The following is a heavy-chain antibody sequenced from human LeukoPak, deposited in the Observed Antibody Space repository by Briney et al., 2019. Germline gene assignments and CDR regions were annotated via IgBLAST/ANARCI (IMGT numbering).Heavy chain of an antibody. CDR2: LRGDGET. Sequence: PGGSLRLSCAASGFSFSHYAMSWVRQAPARGLEWVSSLRGDGETFYADSVKGRFTLSRDDSRNTVYLQLNNLRVDDTAVYYCARARWISSADAVWWGQGTLVTVSS. V-gene: IGHV3-23*01. CDR3: ARARWISSADAVW. D-gene: IGHD5-12*01. CDR1: GFSFSHYA. J-gene: IGHJ4*02.